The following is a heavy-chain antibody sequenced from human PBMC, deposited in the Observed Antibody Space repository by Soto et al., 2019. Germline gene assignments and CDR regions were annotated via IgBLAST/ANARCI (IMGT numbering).Heavy chain of an antibody. D-gene: IGHD3-22*01. Sequence: PGGSLRLSCAASGFTFSSYSMNWVRQAPGKGLEWVSSISSSSSYIYYADSVKGRFTISRDNAKNSLYLQMNSLRAEDTAVYYCAGQESYYYDSSGAEQGFDYWGQGTLVTVSS. V-gene: IGHV3-21*01. CDR2: ISSSSSYI. J-gene: IGHJ4*02. CDR3: AGQESYYYDSSGAEQGFDY. CDR1: GFTFSSYS.